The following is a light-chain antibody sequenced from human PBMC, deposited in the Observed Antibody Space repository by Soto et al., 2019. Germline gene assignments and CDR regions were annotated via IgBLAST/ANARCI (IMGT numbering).Light chain of an antibody. Sequence: QSALTQPASVSGSPGQSITISCTGTSSDVGGYNFVSWYQQHPGKAPKLMLYNVYDRPSGISHRFSGSRSGNTASLTISGLQDEDEDHYYCNSYTSSSTLVFGGGTKVTVL. CDR2: NVY. CDR1: SSDVGGYNF. J-gene: IGLJ2*01. V-gene: IGLV2-14*03. CDR3: NSYTSSSTLV.